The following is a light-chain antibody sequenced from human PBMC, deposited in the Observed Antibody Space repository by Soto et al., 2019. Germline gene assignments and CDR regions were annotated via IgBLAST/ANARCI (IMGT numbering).Light chain of an antibody. CDR3: CSYASSSTYV. CDR2: AVT. V-gene: IGLV2-23*02. J-gene: IGLJ1*01. Sequence: QSVLTQPASVSGSPGQSITISCTGTSSDVGSYNFVSWYQQHPGKAPKLMIYAVTKRPSGVSDRFSGSRSGNTASLTISGLQAEDEADYYCCSYASSSTYVFGSGTKVTVL. CDR1: SSDVGSYNF.